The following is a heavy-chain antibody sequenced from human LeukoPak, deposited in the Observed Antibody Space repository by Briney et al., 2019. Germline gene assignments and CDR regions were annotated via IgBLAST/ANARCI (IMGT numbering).Heavy chain of an antibody. D-gene: IGHD3-10*01. CDR2: INPNSGGT. V-gene: IGHV1-2*02. CDR1: GYTFTGYY. Sequence: ASVKVSCKASGYTFTGYYIHWVRQAPGQGPEWMGWINPNSGGTNYAQKFQGRVTMTRDTSISTAYMELSGLTSDDTAVYYCARDLMVRGVIINWFDPWGQGTLVTVS. J-gene: IGHJ5*02. CDR3: ARDLMVRGVIINWFDP.